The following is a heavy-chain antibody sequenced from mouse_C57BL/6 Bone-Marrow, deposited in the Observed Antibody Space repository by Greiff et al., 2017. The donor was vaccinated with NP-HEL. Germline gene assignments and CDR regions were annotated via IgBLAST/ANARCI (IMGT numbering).Heavy chain of an antibody. D-gene: IGHD4-1*01. J-gene: IGHJ3*01. Sequence: DVHLVESGGGLVKPGGSLKLSCAASGFTFSDYGMHWVRQAPEKGLEWVAYISSGSSTIYYADTVKGRFTISRDNAKNTLFLQMTSLRSEDTAMYYCAKKFNWEAYWGQGTLVTVSA. CDR1: GFTFSDYG. CDR3: AKKFNWEAY. V-gene: IGHV5-17*01. CDR2: ISSGSSTI.